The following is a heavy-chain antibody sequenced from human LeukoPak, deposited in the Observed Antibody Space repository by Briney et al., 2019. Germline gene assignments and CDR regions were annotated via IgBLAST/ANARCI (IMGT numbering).Heavy chain of an antibody. V-gene: IGHV1-69*04. CDR3: ARDDRDYVWGSYRSMFDY. CDR1: GGTFSSYA. Sequence: SVKVSCKASGGTFSSYAISWVRQAPGQGLEWMGRIIPILGIANYAQKFQGRVTITADKSTSTAYMELSSLRSEDTAAYYCARDDRDYVWGSYRSMFDYWGQGTLVTVSS. CDR2: IIPILGIA. D-gene: IGHD3-16*02. J-gene: IGHJ4*02.